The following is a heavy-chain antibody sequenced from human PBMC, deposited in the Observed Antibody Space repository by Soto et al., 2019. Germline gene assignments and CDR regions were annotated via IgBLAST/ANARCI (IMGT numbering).Heavy chain of an antibody. CDR3: ARSSGGNFGIIIEGSNWFDP. J-gene: IGHJ5*02. CDR1: GYVFTNYY. D-gene: IGHD3-3*01. Sequence: ASVKVSCKASGYVFTNYYIHWVRQAPGQGLEWMGIIKTAGGDTNYAQKFRGRVTMTRDTSRSTVYMELSSLGSDDTAIYYCARSSGGNFGIIIEGSNWFDPWGQGTLVTVSS. CDR2: IKTAGGDT. V-gene: IGHV1-46*01.